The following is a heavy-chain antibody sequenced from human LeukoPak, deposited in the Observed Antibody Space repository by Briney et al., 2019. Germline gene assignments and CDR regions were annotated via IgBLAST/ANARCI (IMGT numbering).Heavy chain of an antibody. CDR3: AGAKENYYYYMDV. CDR1: GYTFTSYY. CDR2: INPSGGST. Sequence: ASVKVSCKASGYTFTSYYMHWVRQAPGQGLEWMGIINPSGGSTSYAQKFQGRVTMTRDMSTSTVYMELSSLRSEDTAVYYCAGAKENYYYYMDVWGKGTTVTVSS. V-gene: IGHV1-46*01. J-gene: IGHJ6*03.